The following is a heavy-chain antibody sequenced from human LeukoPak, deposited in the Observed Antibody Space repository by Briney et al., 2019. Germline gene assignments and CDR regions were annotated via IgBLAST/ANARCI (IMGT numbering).Heavy chain of an antibody. J-gene: IGHJ3*02. D-gene: IGHD3-3*01. CDR1: GFTFSSYA. CDR2: ISYVGSIK. CDR3: ARDTYRDLWGLLGRTYDFWSGYLNAFDI. Sequence: PGGSLRLSCAASGFTFSSYAMHWVRQAPGKGLEWVAVISYVGSIKYYADSVKGRFTISRDNSKSTLYLQMNSLRAEDTAVYYCARDTYRDLWGLLGRTYDFWSGYLNAFDIWGQGTMVTVSS. V-gene: IGHV3-30*04.